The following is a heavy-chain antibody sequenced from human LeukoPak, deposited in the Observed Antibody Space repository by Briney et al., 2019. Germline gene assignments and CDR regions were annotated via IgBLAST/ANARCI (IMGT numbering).Heavy chain of an antibody. CDR3: ARGVIGYCSSTSCSPMGY. Sequence: QPGRSLRLSCAASGFTFSSYAPHWVRQAPGKGLEWAAVISNDGNNKYYVDSVKGRFTISRANSKNTLYLQMNSLRAEDTAVYYCARGVIGYCSSTSCSPMGYWGQGTLVTVSS. V-gene: IGHV3-30-3*01. CDR1: GFTFSSYA. D-gene: IGHD2-2*01. CDR2: ISNDGNNK. J-gene: IGHJ4*02.